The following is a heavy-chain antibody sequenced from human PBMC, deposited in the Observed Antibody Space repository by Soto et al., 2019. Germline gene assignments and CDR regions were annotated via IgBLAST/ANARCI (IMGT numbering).Heavy chain of an antibody. Sequence: SGFTFSSYGMHWVRQAPGKGLEWVAVISYDGSNKYYADSVKGRFTISRDNSKNTLYLQMNSLRAEDTAVYYCAKALNYYDSSGYYYDYWGQGTLVTVSS. D-gene: IGHD3-22*01. J-gene: IGHJ4*02. V-gene: IGHV3-30*18. CDR2: ISYDGSNK. CDR1: GFTFSSYG. CDR3: AKALNYYDSSGYYYDY.